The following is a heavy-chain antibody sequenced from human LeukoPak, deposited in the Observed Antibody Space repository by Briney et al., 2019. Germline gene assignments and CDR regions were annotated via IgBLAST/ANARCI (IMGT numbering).Heavy chain of an antibody. Sequence: ASVKVSCKASGYTFTSYYMHWMRQAPGQGLEWMGIINPSGGSTSYAQEFQGRVTMTRDTSTSTVYMELSSLRSEDTAVYYCARGAARAGSGMDVWGQGTTVTVSS. CDR1: GYTFTSYY. CDR3: ARGAARAGSGMDV. V-gene: IGHV1-46*01. D-gene: IGHD6-6*01. J-gene: IGHJ6*02. CDR2: INPSGGST.